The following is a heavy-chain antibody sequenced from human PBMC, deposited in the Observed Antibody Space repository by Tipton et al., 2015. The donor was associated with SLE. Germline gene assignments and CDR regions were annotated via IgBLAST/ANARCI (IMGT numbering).Heavy chain of an antibody. CDR3: ARANGYCGGDCSYGMDV. CDR2: ISSDSYYI. CDR1: GFTFSSYS. J-gene: IGHJ6*02. D-gene: IGHD2-21*01. Sequence: SLRLSCAASGFTFSSYSMNWVRQAPGKGLEWVSSISSDSYYIYYADSVKGRFTISRDNAKNSLYLQMNSLRAEDTAVYYRARANGYCGGDCSYGMDVWGQGTTVTVSS. V-gene: IGHV3-21*03.